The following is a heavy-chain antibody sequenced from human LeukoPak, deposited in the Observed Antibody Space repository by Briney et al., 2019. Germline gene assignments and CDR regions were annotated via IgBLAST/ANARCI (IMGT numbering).Heavy chain of an antibody. CDR3: AREDYGGNLVYFDL. CDR1: GFTFSRFA. V-gene: IGHV3-23*05. Sequence: GGSLRLSCEASGFTFSRFAMMWVRQAPGKGLEWVSAIHTRGTQYADSVKGRFTISRDNSKNTLYLQMNSLRAEDTAVYYCAREDYGGNLVYFDLWGRGTLVTVSS. D-gene: IGHD4-23*01. J-gene: IGHJ2*01. CDR2: IHTRGT.